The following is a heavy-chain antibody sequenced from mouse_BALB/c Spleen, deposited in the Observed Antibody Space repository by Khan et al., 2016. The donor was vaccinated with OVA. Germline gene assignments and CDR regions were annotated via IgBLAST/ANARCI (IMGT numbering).Heavy chain of an antibody. J-gene: IGHJ3*01. V-gene: IGHV3-8*02. D-gene: IGHD2-14*01. CDR1: GDSITSGY. Sequence: EVKLLESGPSLVKPSQTLSLTCSVTGDSITSGYWCWIRKFPGNKLEYMGYILYSGSTHYNPSLKSRISITRHTSQNQYYLQLNSVTTEDTATYYCARSTYRYAFAYWGQGTLVTVSA. CDR2: ILYSGST. CDR3: ARSTYRYAFAY.